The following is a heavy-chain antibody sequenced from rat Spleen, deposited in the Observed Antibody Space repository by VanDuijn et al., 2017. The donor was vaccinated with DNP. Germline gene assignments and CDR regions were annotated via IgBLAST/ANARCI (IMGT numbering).Heavy chain of an antibody. CDR1: GFTFSDYN. Sequence: EVQLVESGGGLVQPGRSLKLSCAASGFTFSDYNMAWVRQAPKKGLEWVATIIYDGSSTYYRDSVKGRFTISRDNAKSTLYLQMDSLRSEDTATYYCANQSYPRGFAYWGQGTLVTVSS. CDR3: ANQSYPRGFAY. CDR2: IIYDGSST. V-gene: IGHV5-7*01. D-gene: IGHD1-7*01. J-gene: IGHJ3*01.